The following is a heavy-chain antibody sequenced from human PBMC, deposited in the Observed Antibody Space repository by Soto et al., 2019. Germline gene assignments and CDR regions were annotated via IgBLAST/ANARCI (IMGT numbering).Heavy chain of an antibody. Sequence: VGSLRLSCAASGFTFSDYHMNWIRQTPGKGLEWVSYISRSGSTIYYADSLKGRFTISRDNVKNSLYLRINSLRAEDTAVYYCATAGYCSSTSCPPKSDYHYGMDVWGQGTTVTVSS. V-gene: IGHV3-11*01. CDR3: ATAGYCSSTSCPPKSDYHYGMDV. CDR2: ISRSGSTI. J-gene: IGHJ6*02. CDR1: GFTFSDYH. D-gene: IGHD2-2*01.